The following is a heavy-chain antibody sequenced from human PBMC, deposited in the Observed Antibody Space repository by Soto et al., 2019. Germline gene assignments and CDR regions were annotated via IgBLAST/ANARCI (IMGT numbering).Heavy chain of an antibody. CDR1: GASITGSFF. J-gene: IGHJ4*02. V-gene: IGHV4-4*07. CDR3: ARGMTPPGAPAWYYFDS. Sequence: NPSETLSLTCTVSGASITGSFFWSWIRQPAGKGLEWIGRFSLSGTTNYNPSLRSRVTMSADVSKNQFSLRLTSVTAADTALYYCARGMTPPGAPAWYYFDSWGQGTLVTVS. CDR2: FSLSGTT. D-gene: IGHD2-8*02.